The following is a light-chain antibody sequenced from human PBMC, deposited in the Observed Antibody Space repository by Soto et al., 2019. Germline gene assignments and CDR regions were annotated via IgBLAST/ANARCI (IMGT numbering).Light chain of an antibody. Sequence: EIVLTQSPGTLSFSAGESATLLCRASHFVSSRNLAWYQQKPGQAPRLLIYGASSRAPGIPDRFSGSGSGTDFTLTITPLEPEDFAVYFCQQYGSSPITFGQGTRLEIK. CDR3: QQYGSSPIT. CDR1: HFVSSRN. CDR2: GAS. J-gene: IGKJ5*01. V-gene: IGKV3-20*01.